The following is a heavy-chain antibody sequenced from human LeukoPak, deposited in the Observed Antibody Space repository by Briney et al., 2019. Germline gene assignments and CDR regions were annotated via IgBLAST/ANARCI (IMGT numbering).Heavy chain of an antibody. CDR2: MNPNSGNT. J-gene: IGHJ4*02. CDR1: GYTFTSYD. V-gene: IGHV1-8*01. D-gene: IGHD5-24*01. Sequence: GASVKVSCKASGYTFTSYDINWVRQATGQGLEWMGWMNPNSGNTGYAQKFQGRVTMTRNTSISTAYMELSSLRSEDTAVYYCTIEMATFRRDHYWGQRTLVTVSS. CDR3: TIEMATFRRDHY.